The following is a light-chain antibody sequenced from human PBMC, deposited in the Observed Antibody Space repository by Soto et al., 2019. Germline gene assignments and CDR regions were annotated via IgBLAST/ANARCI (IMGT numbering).Light chain of an antibody. J-gene: IGLJ2*01. CDR3: AAWDDSLKSVI. V-gene: IGLV1-44*01. CDR1: TSNVGSNS. Sequence: QPVLTQPPSASGTPGQRITISCSGSTSNVGSNSVNWYQQLPGTAPKLLIYGDNQRPSGLPDRFSGSKSGTSASLAISGLQSEDEADFYCAAWDDSLKSVIFGGGTKLTVL. CDR2: GDN.